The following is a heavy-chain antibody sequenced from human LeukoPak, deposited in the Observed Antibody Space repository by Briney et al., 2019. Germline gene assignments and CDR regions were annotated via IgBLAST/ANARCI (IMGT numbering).Heavy chain of an antibody. V-gene: IGHV3-11*04. CDR3: ARVHNTVH. J-gene: IGHJ4*02. D-gene: IGHD4-11*01. CDR1: GFSLSDYY. Sequence: TRGSLTLSCAASGFSLSDYYVNWLRQVPGKGLEWVSYIKSGSTIIFYADSVKGRFRVSRDNANNSVHLQMTNLRDDDTAVYYCARVHNTVHWGQGVQVTVSS. CDR2: IKSGSTII.